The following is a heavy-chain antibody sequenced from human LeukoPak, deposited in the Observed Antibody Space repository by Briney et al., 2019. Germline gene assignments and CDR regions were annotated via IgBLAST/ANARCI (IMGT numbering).Heavy chain of an antibody. J-gene: IGHJ4*02. CDR1: GFTFDDYA. Sequence: GRSLGLSCAASGFTFDDYAMHWVRQAPGKGLEWVSGISWNSGSIGYADSVKGRFTISRDNAKNSLYLQMNSLRAEDTALYYCAKDGGGSYSRVGYYFDYWGQGTLVTVSS. CDR2: ISWNSGSI. CDR3: AKDGGGSYSRVGYYFDY. D-gene: IGHD1-26*01. V-gene: IGHV3-9*01.